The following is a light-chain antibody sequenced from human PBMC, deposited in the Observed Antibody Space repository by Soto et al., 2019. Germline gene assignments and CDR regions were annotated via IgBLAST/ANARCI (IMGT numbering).Light chain of an antibody. CDR2: EDN. Sequence: PHSVSESPGKTVTISCTRSIGSIASNYVQWYQQRPGSAPTTVIYEDNQRSSGVPDRFSGSIDSSSNSASLTISRLKTEDEADYYCQSYDSSIVVFGGGTKLTVL. V-gene: IGLV6-57*04. CDR1: IGSIASNY. CDR3: QSYDSSIVV. J-gene: IGLJ2*01.